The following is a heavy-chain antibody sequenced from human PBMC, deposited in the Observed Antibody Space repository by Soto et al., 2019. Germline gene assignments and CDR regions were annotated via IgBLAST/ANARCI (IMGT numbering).Heavy chain of an antibody. Sequence: SGPTLVKPTQTLTLTCTFSGFSLSTSGVGVGWIRQPPGKALEWLALIYWDDDKRYSPSLKSRLTITKDTSKNQVVLTMTNLDPVDTATYYCAHIDPYLLSGSYFDYWGKGTLVTVSS. CDR3: AHIDPYLLSGSYFDY. CDR1: GFSLSTSGVG. D-gene: IGHD1-26*01. V-gene: IGHV2-5*02. CDR2: IYWDDDK. J-gene: IGHJ4*02.